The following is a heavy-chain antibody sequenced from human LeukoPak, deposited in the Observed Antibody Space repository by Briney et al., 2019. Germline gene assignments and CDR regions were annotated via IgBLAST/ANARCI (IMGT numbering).Heavy chain of an antibody. CDR1: GFTFNNYN. CDR3: AKDSGLRGAHSSSWEVFDY. D-gene: IGHD6-13*01. CDR2: ISGSGGST. Sequence: GGSLRLSCAGSGFTFNNYNMNWVRQAPGKGLEWVSAISGSGGSTYYADSVKGRFTISRDNSKNTLYLQMNSLRGEDTAVYYCAKDSGLRGAHSSSWEVFDYWGQGTLVTVSS. V-gene: IGHV3-23*01. J-gene: IGHJ4*02.